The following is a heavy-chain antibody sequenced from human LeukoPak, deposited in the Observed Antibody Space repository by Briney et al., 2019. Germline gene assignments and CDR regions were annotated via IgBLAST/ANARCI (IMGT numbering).Heavy chain of an antibody. CDR1: VYTFTGYY. J-gene: IGHJ4*02. CDR2: INPNNGGT. D-gene: IGHD6-13*01. CDR3: ARGVPIGAAGSGFDY. V-gene: IGHV1-2*02. Sequence: ASVKVSFKSSVYTFTGYYMHWVRQAPRQGLEWMGWINPNNGGTNYAQKFQARVTMTTDTSINTAYMELTRLTSDDTVVYYCARGVPIGAAGSGFDYWGQGTLVTVSS.